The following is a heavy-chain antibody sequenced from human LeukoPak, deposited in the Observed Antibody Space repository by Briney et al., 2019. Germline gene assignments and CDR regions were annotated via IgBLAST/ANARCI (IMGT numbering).Heavy chain of an antibody. J-gene: IGHJ4*02. V-gene: IGHV3-15*01. CDR2: IKSETDGGTT. CDR3: TSYTYGFFNY. D-gene: IGHD5-18*01. Sequence: GSLRLSCAASGFTFSNAWMSWVRQAPGKGLEWVGRIKSETDGGTTDYAAPVKGRFTISRDDSKNTLYLQMNSLKTEDTAVYYCTSYTYGFFNYWGQGTPVTVSS. CDR1: GFTFSNAW.